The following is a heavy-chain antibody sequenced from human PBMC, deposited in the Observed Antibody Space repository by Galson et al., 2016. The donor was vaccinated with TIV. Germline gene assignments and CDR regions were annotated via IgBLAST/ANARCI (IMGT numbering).Heavy chain of an antibody. V-gene: IGHV1-8*02. Sequence: SVKVSCKASGYTFTSYDINWVRQATGQGLEWMGWMNPNSGNTGYAQKFRGRVTMTRNTSVRTAYMELSSLRSEDTAIYFCTTVRLRGSGGMDVWGQGTTVTVSS. CDR2: MNPNSGNT. J-gene: IGHJ6*02. D-gene: IGHD2-8*01. CDR3: TTVRLRGSGGMDV. CDR1: GYTFTSYD.